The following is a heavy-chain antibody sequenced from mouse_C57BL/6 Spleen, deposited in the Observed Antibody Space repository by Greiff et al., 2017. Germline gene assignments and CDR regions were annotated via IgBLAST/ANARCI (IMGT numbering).Heavy chain of an antibody. V-gene: IGHV1-52*01. Sequence: QVQLKQPGAELVRPGSSVKLSCKASGYTFTSYWMHWVKQRPIQGLEWIGNIDPSDSDTHYNQKFKDKATLTVDKSSSTAYMQLSSLTSEDSAVYYCARGYYGSSYGYFDDWGTGTTVTVSS. CDR3: ARGYYGSSYGYFDD. J-gene: IGHJ1*03. CDR1: GYTFTSYW. D-gene: IGHD1-1*01. CDR2: IDPSDSDT.